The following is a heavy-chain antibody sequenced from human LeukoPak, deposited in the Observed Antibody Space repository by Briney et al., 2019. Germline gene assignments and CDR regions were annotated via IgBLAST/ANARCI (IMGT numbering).Heavy chain of an antibody. CDR2: MNPNSGNT. D-gene: IGHD3-10*01. V-gene: IGHV1-8*03. J-gene: IGHJ6*03. CDR3: ARGRITMVRGVIDYMDV. CDR1: GYTFTSYD. Sequence: ASVKVSCKASGYTFTSYDINWVRQATGQGLEWMGWMNPNSGNTGYAQKFQGRVTITRNTSISTAYMELSSLRSEDTAVYYCARGRITMVRGVIDYMDVWGKGTTVTVSS.